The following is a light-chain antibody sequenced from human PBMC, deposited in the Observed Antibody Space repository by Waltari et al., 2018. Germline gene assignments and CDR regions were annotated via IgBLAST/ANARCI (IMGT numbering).Light chain of an antibody. CDR2: GVT. V-gene: IGLV2-23*02. Sequence: QPALTQPASVFGSPGTSITISCTGTSSDFGSYRFVYWYQQCPGQPPKLILYGVTKRPSGVSNRFSGSKSGNTASLTIAGLQADDEADYYCCSYAGDSNFVFGTGTKVTVL. CDR1: SSDFGSYRF. CDR3: CSYAGDSNFV. J-gene: IGLJ1*01.